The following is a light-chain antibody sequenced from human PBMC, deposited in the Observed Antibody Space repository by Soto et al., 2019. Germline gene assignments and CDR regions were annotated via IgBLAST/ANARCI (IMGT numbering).Light chain of an antibody. CDR1: SSDVGSYNL. CDR3: CSYAGSSTLYV. CDR2: EGS. V-gene: IGLV2-23*03. J-gene: IGLJ1*01. Sequence: QSALTQPASVSGSPGQSITISCTGTSSDVGSYNLVSWYQHHPGKAPKLMIYEGSKRPSGISNRFSGSKFGNTASLTISGLQAEDEADYHCCSYAGSSTLYVFGTGTKLTVL.